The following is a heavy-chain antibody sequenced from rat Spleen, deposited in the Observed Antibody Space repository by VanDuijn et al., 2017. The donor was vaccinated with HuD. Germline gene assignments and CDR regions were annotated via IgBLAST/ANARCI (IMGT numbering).Heavy chain of an antibody. CDR2: ITNGGGRL. CDR3: TGPFDY. CDR1: GFIFKDYW. Sequence: EVQLVESGGGLVQPGRSLKLSCVASGFIFKDYWMTWIRQAPGKGLEWVASITNGGGRLYYSDSVKGRFNISRENANSTLYLQMNSLRSEDTATYYCTGPFDYWGQGVMVTVSS. V-gene: IGHV5-31*01. J-gene: IGHJ2*01.